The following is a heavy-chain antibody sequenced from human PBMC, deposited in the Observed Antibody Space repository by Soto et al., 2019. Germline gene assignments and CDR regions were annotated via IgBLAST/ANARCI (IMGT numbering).Heavy chain of an antibody. CDR2: IKSKTDGGTT. D-gene: IGHD3-3*01. J-gene: IGHJ5*02. V-gene: IGHV3-15*07. CDR3: TTHLEPIFGVAILLA. Sequence: GGSLRLSCAASGLTFYNAWMNWVRQAPGKGLEWVGRIKSKTDGGTTDLAAPVKGRFTISRDDSKNTLYLQMNSLKTEDTAVYYCTTHLEPIFGVAILLAWGQGTLVTVSS. CDR1: GLTFYNAW.